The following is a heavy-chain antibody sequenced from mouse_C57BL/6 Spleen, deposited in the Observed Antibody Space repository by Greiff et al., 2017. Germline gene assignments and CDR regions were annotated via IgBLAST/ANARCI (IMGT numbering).Heavy chain of an antibody. J-gene: IGHJ3*01. Sequence: DVLLVESGGGLVKPGGSLKLSCAASGFTFSSYAMSWVRQTPEKRLEWVATISDGGSYTYYPDNVKGRFAISRDNAKNSLYLQMGHLKSEDAAMYYCAGDEVAFAYWGQGTLVTVSA. V-gene: IGHV5-4*01. CDR3: AGDEVAFAY. CDR2: ISDGGSYT. CDR1: GFTFSSYA.